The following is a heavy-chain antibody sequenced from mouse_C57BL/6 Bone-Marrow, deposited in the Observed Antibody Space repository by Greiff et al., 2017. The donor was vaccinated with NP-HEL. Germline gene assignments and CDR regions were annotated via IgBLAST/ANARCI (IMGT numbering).Heavy chain of an antibody. J-gene: IGHJ2*01. CDR1: GFTFSDYY. Sequence: EVKVVESGGGLVQPGGSLKLSCAASGFTFSDYYMYWVRQTPEKRLEWVAYISNGGGSTYYPDTVKGRFTISRDNAKNTLYLQMSRLKSEDTAMYYCARRGKGDYFDYWGQGTTLTVSS. V-gene: IGHV5-12*01. CDR2: ISNGGGST. CDR3: ARRGKGDYFDY.